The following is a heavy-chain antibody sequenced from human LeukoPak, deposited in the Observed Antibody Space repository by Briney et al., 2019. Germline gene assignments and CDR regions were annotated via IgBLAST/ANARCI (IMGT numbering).Heavy chain of an antibody. CDR2: ISGSGLNT. Sequence: GGSLRLSCAASGFIFSSYGMNWVRQAPGKGLEWVSGISGSGLNTYYADSVKGRFTISRDDSKNTLYLQMNSLRAGDTAVYYCARVRKYSGYYSWYFDLWGRGTLVTVSS. V-gene: IGHV3-23*01. J-gene: IGHJ2*01. CDR1: GFIFSSYG. D-gene: IGHD5-12*01. CDR3: ARVRKYSGYYSWYFDL.